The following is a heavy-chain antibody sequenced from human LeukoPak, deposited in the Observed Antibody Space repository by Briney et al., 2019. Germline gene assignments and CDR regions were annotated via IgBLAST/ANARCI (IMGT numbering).Heavy chain of an antibody. V-gene: IGHV4-59*08. CDR3: ATQMLLCHYY. D-gene: IGHD3-10*01. CDR1: GASISSSF. Sequence: PSETLSLTCTVSGASISSSFWTWIRQSPGKGLEWLAYIYYTGSTNLNPSLKSRLTISVDTSKNQFSLRLSSVTAADTAVYYCATQMLLCHYYWGQGTLVTVSS. CDR2: IYYTGST. J-gene: IGHJ4*02.